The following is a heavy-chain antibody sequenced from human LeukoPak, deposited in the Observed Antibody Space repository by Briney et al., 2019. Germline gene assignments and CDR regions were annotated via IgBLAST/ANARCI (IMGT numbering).Heavy chain of an antibody. CDR1: GGSISSYY. CDR3: ARVHSSSWSLDY. Sequence: SETLSLTCTVSGGSISSYYWSWIRQPPGKGLEWIGYIYYSGSTNYNPSLKSRVTISVDTSKNQFSLKLSLVTAADTAVYYCARVHSSSWSLDYWGQGTLVTVSS. J-gene: IGHJ4*02. CDR2: IYYSGST. V-gene: IGHV4-59*01. D-gene: IGHD6-13*01.